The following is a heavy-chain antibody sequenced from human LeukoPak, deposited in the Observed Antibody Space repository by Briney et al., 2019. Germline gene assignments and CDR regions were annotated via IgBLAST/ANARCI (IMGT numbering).Heavy chain of an antibody. V-gene: IGHV3-30*02. D-gene: IGHD6-19*01. CDR1: GIIFSSYG. CDR2: IRYDGSNK. Sequence: GGYLRLYCVAAGIIFSSYGMHWVRQAPGKGLEWVEFIRYDGSNKYYTDSVKGRFTISRDNSKNTLYLQMNSLRDEDTAVYYCAQVGSGWYGVDYWGQGTLVTVSS. J-gene: IGHJ4*02. CDR3: AQVGSGWYGVDY.